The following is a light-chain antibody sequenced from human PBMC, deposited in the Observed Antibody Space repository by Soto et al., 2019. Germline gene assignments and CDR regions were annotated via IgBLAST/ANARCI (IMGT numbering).Light chain of an antibody. V-gene: IGKV3-11*01. J-gene: IGKJ2*01. CDR2: DAS. Sequence: EIVLTQSPATLSLSPGERATLSCRASQSVSRYLAWYQQKPGQAPRLLIYDASNRATGIPARFSGSGSGTYFTLTISSLEPEDFAVYYCQQRSNWPYTFGQVTKVESK. CDR3: QQRSNWPYT. CDR1: QSVSRY.